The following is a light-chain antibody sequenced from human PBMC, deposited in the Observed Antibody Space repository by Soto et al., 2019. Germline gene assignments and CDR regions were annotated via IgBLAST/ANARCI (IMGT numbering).Light chain of an antibody. CDR2: DNH. V-gene: IGLV1-51*01. J-gene: IGLJ1*01. Sequence: QSVLTQPPSVSAAPGQKVTISCSGYTSNIGSNYVSWYQQLPGAAPKLLIYDNHQRPSGIPDRFSASKSGTSATLGIAGLQTGDEADYYCASWDSSLSAYVFGTGTKLTV. CDR1: TSNIGSNY. CDR3: ASWDSSLSAYV.